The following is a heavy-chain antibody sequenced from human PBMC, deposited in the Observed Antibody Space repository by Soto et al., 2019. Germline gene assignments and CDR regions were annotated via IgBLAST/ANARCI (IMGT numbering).Heavy chain of an antibody. V-gene: IGHV4-31*03. J-gene: IGHJ2*01. Sequence: QVQLQESGPGLVKPSQTLSLTCTVSGGSISSGGYYWSWIRQHPGKGLEWIGYIYYSGSTYYNPSLKSRVTISVDTSKNQFSPKLSSVTTADTAVYYCAREIVVVGSYFHLWGRGTLVTVSS. D-gene: IGHD2-15*01. CDR3: AREIVVVGSYFHL. CDR1: GGSISSGGYY. CDR2: IYYSGST.